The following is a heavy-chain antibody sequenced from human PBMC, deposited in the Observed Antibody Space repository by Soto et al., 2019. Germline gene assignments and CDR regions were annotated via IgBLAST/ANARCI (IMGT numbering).Heavy chain of an antibody. Sequence: GESLKISCEGSGYSFTGYWISWVRQMPGKGLEWMGRIDPSDSYTNYSPSFQGHVTISADKSISTAYLQWSSLKASDTAMYYYAIYPPPEDNWFDPWGQGTLVTVSS. CDR2: IDPSDSYT. CDR1: GYSFTGYW. J-gene: IGHJ5*02. CDR3: AIYPPPEDNWFDP. V-gene: IGHV5-10-1*01.